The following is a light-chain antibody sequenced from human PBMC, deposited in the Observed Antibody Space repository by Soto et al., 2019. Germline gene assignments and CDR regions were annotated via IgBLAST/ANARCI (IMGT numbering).Light chain of an antibody. CDR2: GAS. CDR3: QQYDSSPPGLT. CDR1: QSVSSRY. V-gene: IGKV3-20*01. Sequence: EIVLTQSPGTLSLSPGERATLSCRASQSVSSRYLAWYQQKPGQAPRLLIYGASSRATGIPDRFSGSGSGTDVTLTISRLEPEDFAVYYCQQYDSSPPGLTFGGGTKVEIK. J-gene: IGKJ4*01.